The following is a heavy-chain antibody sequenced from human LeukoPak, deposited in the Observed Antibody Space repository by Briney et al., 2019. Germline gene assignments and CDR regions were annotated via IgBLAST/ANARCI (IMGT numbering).Heavy chain of an antibody. Sequence: PSGTLSFTCVVSVGSISSNNCWGWVRQPPGKGLEWIGGIYHSGSTNYNPSLKSRVTISVDKSKNQFSLKLSSVTAADTAVYYCARENSSSWYDYWGQGTLVTVSS. J-gene: IGHJ4*02. D-gene: IGHD6-13*01. V-gene: IGHV4-4*02. CDR3: ARENSSSWYDY. CDR2: IYHSGST. CDR1: VGSISSNNC.